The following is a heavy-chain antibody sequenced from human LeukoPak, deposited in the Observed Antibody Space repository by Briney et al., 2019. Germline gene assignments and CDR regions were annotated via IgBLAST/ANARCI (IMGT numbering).Heavy chain of an antibody. CDR3: SSGSYHNDY. CDR1: GFAFSSNW. V-gene: IGHV3-74*01. D-gene: IGHD3-10*01. J-gene: IGHJ4*02. Sequence: GGSLRLSCTASGFAFSSNWMHWVRLAPGKGLVWVSHINSDGSSTIYADSVQGRFSISRDNAKNTLYLQMNSLRAEDTAVYYCSSGSYHNDYWGQGALVTVSS. CDR2: INSDGSST.